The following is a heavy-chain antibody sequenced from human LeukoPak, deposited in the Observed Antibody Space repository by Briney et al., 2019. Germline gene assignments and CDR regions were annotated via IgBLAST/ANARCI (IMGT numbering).Heavy chain of an antibody. J-gene: IGHJ3*02. CDR3: AGGSQGVPRI. D-gene: IGHD1-1*01. V-gene: IGHV4-34*01. CDR2: INHSGST. Sequence: PSETLSLTCAVYGGSFSGYYWSSIRQPPGKGLEWIGEINHSGSTNYNPSLKSRVTISVDTSKNQFSLKLSSVTAADTAVYYCAGGSQGVPRIWGQGTMVTVSS. CDR1: GGSFSGYY.